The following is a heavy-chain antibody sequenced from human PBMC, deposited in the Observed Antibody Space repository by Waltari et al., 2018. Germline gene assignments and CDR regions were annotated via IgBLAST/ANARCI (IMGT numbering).Heavy chain of an antibody. CDR1: GFKLSDYA. V-gene: IGHV3-30*03. J-gene: IGHJ5*02. CDR2: QSRVGNNE. D-gene: IGHD2-21*01. Sequence: QVQLVESGGGVVQPGKSLRLSCEASGFKLSDYAVHWVRQAPGKGLDWLAVQSRVGNNEYYVDSVKGRFTITRDNSKNTLYLQMNSLRIEDTATYFCARDIPYWAGGTCHPLNWFDPWGQGTEVIVSS. CDR3: ARDIPYWAGGTCHPLNWFDP.